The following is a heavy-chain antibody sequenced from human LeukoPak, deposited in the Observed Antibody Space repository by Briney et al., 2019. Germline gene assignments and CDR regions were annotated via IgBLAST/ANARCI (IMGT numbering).Heavy chain of an antibody. J-gene: IGHJ4*02. Sequence: ASVKVSCKVSGYTLTELSMHWVRQAPGKGLEWMGGFDPEDGETIYAQKFQGRVTMTEDTSTDTAYMELSSLTSEDTAVYYCATGLFGSSGWYRPDYWGQGTLVTVSS. V-gene: IGHV1-24*01. CDR2: FDPEDGET. D-gene: IGHD6-19*01. CDR3: ATGLFGSSGWYRPDY. CDR1: GYTLTELS.